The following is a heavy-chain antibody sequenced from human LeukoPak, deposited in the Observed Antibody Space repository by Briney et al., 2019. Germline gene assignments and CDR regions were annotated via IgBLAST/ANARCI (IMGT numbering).Heavy chain of an antibody. V-gene: IGHV1-18*01. CDR2: ISAYNGNT. J-gene: IGHJ4*02. CDR3: ARDLAGYSGTFFDY. CDR1: GYTFTSYG. D-gene: IGHD5-12*01. Sequence: VASVKVSCKASGYTFTSYGISWVRQAPGQGREWMGWISAYNGNTNYAQKLQGRVTMTTDTSTSTAYMKLRSLRSDDTAVYYCARDLAGYSGTFFDYWGQGTLVTVSS.